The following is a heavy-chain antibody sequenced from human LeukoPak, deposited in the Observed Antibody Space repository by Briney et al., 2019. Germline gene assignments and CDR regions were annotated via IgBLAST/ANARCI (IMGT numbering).Heavy chain of an antibody. Sequence: SETLSLTCTISSGSISSSSYYWGWIRQPPGKGLEWIGSIYYSGSTYYNPSLKSRVTISVDTSKNQFSLKLSSVTAADTAVYYCARGRHYGRGFDPWGQGTLVTVSS. CDR1: SGSISSSSYY. CDR2: IYYSGST. D-gene: IGHD3-10*01. J-gene: IGHJ5*02. V-gene: IGHV4-39*01. CDR3: ARGRHYGRGFDP.